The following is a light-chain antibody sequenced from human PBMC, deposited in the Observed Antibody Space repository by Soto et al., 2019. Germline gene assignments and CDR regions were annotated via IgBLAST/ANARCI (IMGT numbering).Light chain of an antibody. CDR2: DAS. CDR3: QQFNIWPHMLS. J-gene: IGKJ4*01. CDR1: QSVGSN. Sequence: EIVLTQSPATLSLSPGERATLSCRASQSVGSNLAWYQQRPGQAPRLLIYDASTRATGIPDRFSGSGSGTEFTLTISSLQSEDFAVYYCQQFNIWPHMLSFGGGTKLEMK. V-gene: IGKV3-15*01.